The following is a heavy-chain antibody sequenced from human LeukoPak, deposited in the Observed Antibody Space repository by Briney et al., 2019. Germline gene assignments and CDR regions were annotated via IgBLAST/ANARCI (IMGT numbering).Heavy chain of an antibody. V-gene: IGHV4-34*01. CDR1: GASISSGGYF. J-gene: IGHJ3*02. Sequence: SETLSLTCTVSGASISSGGYFWTWIRQPPGKGLEWIGEINHSGSTNYNPSLKSRVTISVDTSKNQFSLKLSSVTAADTAVYYCARGSSSSWYQAFDIWGQGTMVTVSS. CDR3: ARGSSSSWYQAFDI. CDR2: INHSGST. D-gene: IGHD6-13*01.